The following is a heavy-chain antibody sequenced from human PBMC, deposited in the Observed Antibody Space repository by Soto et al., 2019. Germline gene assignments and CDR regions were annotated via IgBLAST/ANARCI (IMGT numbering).Heavy chain of an antibody. V-gene: IGHV4-39*01. CDR2: IYYTGNT. D-gene: IGHD3-22*01. J-gene: IGHJ4*02. CDR3: ERHSIWLLLSDY. CDR1: GGSISNSY. Sequence: PSETLSLTCAVSGGSISNSYWGWIRQPPGKGLEWIGSIYYTGNTYYNPSLKSRVTISVDTSKNQFSLKLDSVTAADTAVYFCERHSIWLLLSDYWGQGSLVTVSS.